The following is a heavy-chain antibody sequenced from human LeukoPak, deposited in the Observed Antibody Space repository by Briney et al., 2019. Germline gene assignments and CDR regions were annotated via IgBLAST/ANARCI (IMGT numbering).Heavy chain of an antibody. D-gene: IGHD2-21*02. CDR1: GFTFSSYW. Sequence: PGGSLRLSCAASGFTFSSYWMSWVRQAPGKRLEWVANIKQDGSEKYYVDSVKGRFTISRDNAKNSLYLQMNSLRAEDTAVYYCARGQAYCGGDCYSDWGQGTLVTVSS. CDR3: ARGQAYCGGDCYSD. V-gene: IGHV3-7*04. J-gene: IGHJ4*02. CDR2: IKQDGSEK.